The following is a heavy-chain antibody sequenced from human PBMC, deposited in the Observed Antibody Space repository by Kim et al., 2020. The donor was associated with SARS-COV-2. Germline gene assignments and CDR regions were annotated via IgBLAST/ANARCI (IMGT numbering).Heavy chain of an antibody. J-gene: IGHJ6*02. CDR3: ARGSRYYYGSGRDGMDV. D-gene: IGHD3-10*01. Sequence: SETLSLTCAVYGGSFSGYYWSWIRQPPGKGLEWIGEINHSGSTNYNPSLKSRVTISVDTSKNQFSLKLSSVTAADTAVYYCARGSRYYYGSGRDGMDVWGQGTTVTVSS. CDR1: GGSFSGYY. V-gene: IGHV4-34*01. CDR2: INHSGST.